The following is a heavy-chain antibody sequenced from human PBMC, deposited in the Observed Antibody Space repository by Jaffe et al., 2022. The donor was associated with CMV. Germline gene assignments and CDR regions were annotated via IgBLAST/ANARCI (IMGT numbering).Heavy chain of an antibody. V-gene: IGHV3-48*03. CDR2: ISSSGSTI. J-gene: IGHJ6*04. Sequence: EVQLVESGGGLVQPGGSLRLSCAASGFTFSSYEMNWVRQAPGKGLEWVSYISSSGSTIYYADSVKGRFTISRDNAKNSLYLQMNSLRAEDTAVYYCASSDFWSPGRMDVWGKGTTVTVSS. CDR3: ASSDFWSPGRMDV. CDR1: GFTFSSYE. D-gene: IGHD3-3*01.